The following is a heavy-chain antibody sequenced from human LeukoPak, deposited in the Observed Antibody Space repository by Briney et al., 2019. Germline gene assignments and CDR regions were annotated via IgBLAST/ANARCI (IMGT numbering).Heavy chain of an antibody. V-gene: IGHV4-39*07. CDR3: ARVPAGIAAAGMILGYFDY. J-gene: IGHJ4*02. CDR2: IYYSGST. D-gene: IGHD6-13*01. Sequence: SETLSLTCTVSGGSISSSSYYWGWIRQPPGKGLEWIGSIYYSGSTYYNPSLKSRVTISADTSKNQFSLKLSSVTAADTAVYYCARVPAGIAAAGMILGYFDYWGQGTLVTVSS. CDR1: GGSISSSSYY.